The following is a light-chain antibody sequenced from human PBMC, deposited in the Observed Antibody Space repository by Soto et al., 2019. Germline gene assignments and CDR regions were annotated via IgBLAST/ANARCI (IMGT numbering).Light chain of an antibody. J-gene: IGLJ1*01. CDR3: SSYAGSNPLYV. CDR2: EVS. CDR1: SSDVGGYNY. V-gene: IGLV2-8*01. Sequence: QSALTQPPSASGSPGQSVTISCTGTSSDVGGYNYVSWYQQHPGKAPKLMIYEVSKRPSGVPDRFSGSKSVNTASLTVSGLQAEDEADYYCSSYAGSNPLYVFGPGTKLTVL.